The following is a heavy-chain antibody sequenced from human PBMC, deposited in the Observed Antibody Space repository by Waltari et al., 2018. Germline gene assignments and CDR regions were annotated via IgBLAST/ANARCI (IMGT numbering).Heavy chain of an antibody. CDR3: ARVKVDGDYTFDY. J-gene: IGHJ4*02. CDR1: GFTFSSYE. CDR2: ISSSGSTI. D-gene: IGHD4-17*01. V-gene: IGHV3-48*03. Sequence: EVQLVESGGGLVQPGGSLRLSCAASGFTFSSYEMNWVRQAPGKGLEWVSYISSSGSTIYYADSVKGRFTSSRDNAKNSLYLQMNSLRAEDTAVYYCARVKVDGDYTFDYWGQGTLVTVSS.